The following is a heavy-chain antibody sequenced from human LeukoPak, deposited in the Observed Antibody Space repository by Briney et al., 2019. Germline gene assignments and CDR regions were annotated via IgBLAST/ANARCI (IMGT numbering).Heavy chain of an antibody. CDR1: GFTFSSYA. V-gene: IGHV3-48*02. CDR3: ARDHKYAFDI. Sequence: GGSLRLSCAASGFTFSSYAMSWVRQAPGKGLEWVSYISSGTIDYADSVKGRFAISRDTAKNSLYLQMNSLRDEDTAVYYCARDHKYAFDIWGQGTMVTVSS. J-gene: IGHJ3*02. CDR2: ISSGTI.